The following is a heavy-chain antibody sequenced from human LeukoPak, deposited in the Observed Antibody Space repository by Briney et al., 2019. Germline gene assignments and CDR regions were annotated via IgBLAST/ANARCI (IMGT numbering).Heavy chain of an antibody. Sequence: PSETLSLTCTVSGGSISSYYWSWIRQPPGKRLEWIGYIYSRGSTDYNPSLKSRLRISVDTSKNQFSLRLSSVTAADTATYYCARLGPFVPGIYLLDSWGPGTLVTVSS. D-gene: IGHD2-2*01. CDR2: IYSRGST. J-gene: IGHJ1*01. CDR1: GGSISSYY. CDR3: ARLGPFVPGIYLLDS. V-gene: IGHV4-59*01.